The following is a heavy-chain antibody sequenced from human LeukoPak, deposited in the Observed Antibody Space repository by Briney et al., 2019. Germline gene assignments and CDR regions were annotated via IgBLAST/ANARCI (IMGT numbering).Heavy chain of an antibody. CDR1: GFTVSNNN. CDR2: ISSGGST. V-gene: IGHV3-66*01. CDR3: ARDVGGNLGDAFDI. Sequence: GGSLRLSCAASGFTVSNNNMNWVRQAPGKGLEWVSVISSGGSTYYADSVKGRFTISRDNSKNTLYLQMNSLRAEDTALYYCARDVGGNLGDAFDIWGQGTMVTVSS. J-gene: IGHJ3*02. D-gene: IGHD4-23*01.